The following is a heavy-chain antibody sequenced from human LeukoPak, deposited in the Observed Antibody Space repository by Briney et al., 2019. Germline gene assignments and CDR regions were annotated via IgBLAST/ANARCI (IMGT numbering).Heavy chain of an antibody. V-gene: IGHV3-33*01. Sequence: GGSLRLSCAASGFSFSDYDIHWVRQAPGKGLEWVAVLSSDGSNKYYADSVKGRFSISRDNSKNTLYLQMNSLRAEDTAIYYCARGRMTNYDVLTGYHRFDPWGQGTLVTVSS. CDR3: ARGRMTNYDVLTGYHRFDP. CDR1: GFSFSDYD. D-gene: IGHD3-9*01. CDR2: LSSDGSNK. J-gene: IGHJ5*02.